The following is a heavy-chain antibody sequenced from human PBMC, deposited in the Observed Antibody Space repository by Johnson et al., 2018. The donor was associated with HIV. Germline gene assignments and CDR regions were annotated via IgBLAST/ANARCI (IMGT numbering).Heavy chain of an antibody. CDR2: LTWNSDTT. J-gene: IGHJ3*02. CDR3: ARENDAFDI. CDR1: GFTFDHYA. Sequence: VQLVESGGGLVQPGGSLRLSCAASGFTFDHYAMHWVRQPPGKGLEWVSGLTWNSDTTGYADSVKGRFTISRDNSKNTLYLQMNSLRAEDTAVYYCARENDAFDIWGQGTMVTVSS. V-gene: IGHV3-9*01.